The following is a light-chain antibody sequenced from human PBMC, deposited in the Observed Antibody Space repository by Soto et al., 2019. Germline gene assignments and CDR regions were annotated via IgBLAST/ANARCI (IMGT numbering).Light chain of an antibody. V-gene: IGKV3D-11*02. CDR2: DAS. J-gene: IGKJ5*01. CDR1: QSINTY. CDR3: QQRRSWQVT. Sequence: ENVLTQSPAPLSLSPGEGATLSCRASQSINTYLAWYQQKPGQAPRLLIYDASKRATGIPARFSGSGSGTNCTLTISSLEPEDVAVYYCQQRRSWQVTLGQGTRLEIK.